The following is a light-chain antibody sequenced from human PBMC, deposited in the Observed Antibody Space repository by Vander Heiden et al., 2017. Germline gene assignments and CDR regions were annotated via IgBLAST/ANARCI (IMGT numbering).Light chain of an antibody. CDR2: EAS. V-gene: IGKV3-11*01. CDR3: QHRSGWLPGT. Sequence: EIVLTQSPATLSLYPGEGATLSCRASQSVSSYLAWYQHKPGQPPRLLIYEASNRATGMPGRCSGTGSGTDFTLTISSLEPEDSAVYYCQHRSGWLPGTFGPGTKVEIK. CDR1: QSVSSY. J-gene: IGKJ1*01.